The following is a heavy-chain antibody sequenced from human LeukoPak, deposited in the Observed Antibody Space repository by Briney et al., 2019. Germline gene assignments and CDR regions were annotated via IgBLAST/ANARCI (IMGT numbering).Heavy chain of an antibody. CDR2: ISGGGGST. Sequence: GGSLRLSCAASGFTFTSYSMNWVRQAPGKGLEWVSTISGGGGSTYYADSVKGRFTISRDNSKNTLYLQMNSLKTEDTAVYYCTTDPPADYRYYYGMDVWGQGTTVTVSS. J-gene: IGHJ6*02. CDR3: TTDPPADYRYYYGMDV. D-gene: IGHD4-11*01. CDR1: GFTFTSYS. V-gene: IGHV3-23*01.